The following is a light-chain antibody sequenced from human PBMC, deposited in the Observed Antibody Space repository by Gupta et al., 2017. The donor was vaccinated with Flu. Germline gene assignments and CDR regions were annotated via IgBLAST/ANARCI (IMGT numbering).Light chain of an antibody. J-gene: IGKJ2*01. CDR2: AAS. Sequence: IRMTQSPSTFSASTGDRVTIPCRASQGISSYLAWYQQKPGKAPKLLIYAASTVQSGVPSRFSGSGSGTDFTLTISGRQSEDFATYYCQQDYSSPYNFGQGTKLEIK. V-gene: IGKV1-8*01. CDR3: QQDYSSPYN. CDR1: QGISSY.